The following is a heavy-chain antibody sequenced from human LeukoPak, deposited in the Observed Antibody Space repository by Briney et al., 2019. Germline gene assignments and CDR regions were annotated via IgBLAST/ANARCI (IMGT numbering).Heavy chain of an antibody. CDR1: GYTSTSYA. CDR2: INTNTGNP. Sequence: ASVKVSCKASGYTSTSYAMNWVRQAPGQGLEWMGWINTNTGNPTYAQGFTGRFVFSLDTSVSTAYLQISSLKAEDTAVYYCAREAPAYSSSSGGYYFDYWGQGTLVTVSS. J-gene: IGHJ4*02. V-gene: IGHV7-4-1*02. CDR3: AREAPAYSSSSGGYYFDY. D-gene: IGHD6-6*01.